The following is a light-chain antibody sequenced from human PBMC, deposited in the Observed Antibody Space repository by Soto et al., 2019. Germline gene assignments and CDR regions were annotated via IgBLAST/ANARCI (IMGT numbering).Light chain of an antibody. CDR3: QQSFSSPQT. J-gene: IGKJ1*01. Sequence: DIQMTQSPSSLSASVGDRVTITCRASQTISGYLNWYQQKPGRAPKLLVYSASSLLSGVPSRFSGSGSGTDFTLTISSLQPEDFATYYCQQSFSSPQTFGQGTKVDI. CDR1: QTISGY. V-gene: IGKV1-39*01. CDR2: SAS.